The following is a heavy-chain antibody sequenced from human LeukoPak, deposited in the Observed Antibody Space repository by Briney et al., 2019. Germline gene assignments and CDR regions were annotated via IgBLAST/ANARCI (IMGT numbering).Heavy chain of an antibody. J-gene: IGHJ5*02. CDR2: IDKKDKGYATAT. D-gene: IGHD1-26*01. CDR3: TRDSGTYNWFDP. V-gene: IGHV3-73*01. CDR1: GFTFSDSA. Sequence: GGSLRLSCAASGFTFSDSAIHWVRQPSGKGLEWVGQIDKKDKGYATATAFTAWVKGRVNISRDDSINTAYLKMKSLKTEDTALYYCTRDSGTYNWFDPWGQGTLVTVSS.